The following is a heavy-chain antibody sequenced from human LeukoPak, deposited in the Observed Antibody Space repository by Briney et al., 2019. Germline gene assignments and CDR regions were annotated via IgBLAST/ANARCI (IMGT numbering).Heavy chain of an antibody. J-gene: IGHJ4*02. CDR3: AKPPLYDSSGYYYDY. CDR1: GFTFSSYA. CDR2: ISGSGGST. V-gene: IGHV3-23*01. D-gene: IGHD3-22*01. Sequence: GGSLRLSCAASGFTFSSYAMSWVRQAPGKGLECVSAISGSGGSTYYADCVKGRFTISRENSKNTLYLQMNSLRAEDTAVYYCAKPPLYDSSGYYYDYWGQGTLVTVSS.